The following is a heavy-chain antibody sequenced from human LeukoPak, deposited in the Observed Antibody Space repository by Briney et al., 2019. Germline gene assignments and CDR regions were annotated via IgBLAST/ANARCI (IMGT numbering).Heavy chain of an antibody. CDR3: ARDLGSGYDFVY. CDR2: INHSGST. Sequence: SETLSLTCAVYGGSFSGYYWSWIRQPPGKGLEWIGEINHSGSTNYNPSLKSRVTISVDTSKNQFSLKLSSVTAADTAVYYCARDLGSGYDFVYWGQGTLVTVSS. J-gene: IGHJ4*02. D-gene: IGHD5-12*01. V-gene: IGHV4-34*01. CDR1: GGSFSGYY.